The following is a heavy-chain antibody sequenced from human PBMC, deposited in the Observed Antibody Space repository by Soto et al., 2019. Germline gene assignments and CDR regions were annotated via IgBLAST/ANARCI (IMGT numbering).Heavy chain of an antibody. Sequence: ASVKVSCKASGYTFTNHGISWVRQAPGQGLEWMGWISGYNGNTKYAQKFQGRVTMTTDTPTNTAYMELRSLRSDDTAVYYCARERLEGFYRMDVWGQGTTVTVSS. CDR3: ARERLEGFYRMDV. V-gene: IGHV1-18*04. CDR2: ISGYNGNT. D-gene: IGHD1-1*01. J-gene: IGHJ6*02. CDR1: GYTFTNHG.